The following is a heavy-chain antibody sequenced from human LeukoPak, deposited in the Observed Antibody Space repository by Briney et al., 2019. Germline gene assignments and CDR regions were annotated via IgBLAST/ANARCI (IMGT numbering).Heavy chain of an antibody. J-gene: IGHJ4*02. V-gene: IGHV3-11*04. CDR2: ISRSGSTK. Sequence: PGGSLRLSCAASGFTFSDYNMRWIRQAPGKGLEWVSSISRSGSTKYYADSVKGRFTISRDNAKNSLFLQMNSLRAEDTAVYYCARDREYSYGLADYWGQGTLVTVSS. D-gene: IGHD5-18*01. CDR1: GFTFSDYN. CDR3: ARDREYSYGLADY.